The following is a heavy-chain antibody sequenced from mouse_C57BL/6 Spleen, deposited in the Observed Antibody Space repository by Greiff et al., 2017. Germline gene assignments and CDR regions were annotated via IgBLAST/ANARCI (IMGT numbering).Heavy chain of an antibody. CDR2: IHPNSGST. CDR3: ARSGEYDGGFAY. J-gene: IGHJ3*01. D-gene: IGHD2-14*01. CDR1: GYTFTSYW. V-gene: IGHV1-64*01. Sequence: QVQLQQPGAELVKPGASVKLSCKASGYTFTSYWMPWVKQRPGQGLEWIGMIHPNSGSTNYNEKFKSKATLTVDKSSSTAYMQLSSLTSEDSAVYCCARSGEYDGGFAYWGQGTLVTVSA.